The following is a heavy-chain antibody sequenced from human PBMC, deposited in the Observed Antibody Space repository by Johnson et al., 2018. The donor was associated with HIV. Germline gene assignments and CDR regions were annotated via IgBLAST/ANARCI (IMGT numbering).Heavy chain of an antibody. V-gene: IGHV3-7*01. D-gene: IGHD1-26*01. J-gene: IGHJ1*01. CDR1: GFTFSSYA. CDR2: IKQDRSEK. Sequence: VQLVESGGGVVQPGRSLRLSCAASGFTFSSYAMHWVRQAPGKGLEWVANIKQDRSEKYYVDSVKGRFTISRDNAKNSLYLQMNSLRAEDTAVYYCARDSGSYQGESVRRLLGLRWAMWG. CDR3: ARDSGSYQGESVRRLLGLRWAM.